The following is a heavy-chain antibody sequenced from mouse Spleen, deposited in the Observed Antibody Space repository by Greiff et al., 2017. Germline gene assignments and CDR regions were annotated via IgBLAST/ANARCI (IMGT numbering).Heavy chain of an antibody. J-gene: IGHJ4*01. CDR2: IDPSDSET. Sequence: QVQLQQSGAELVRPGSSVKLSCKASGYTFTSYWMHWVKQRPIQGLEWIGNIDPSDSETHYNQKFKDKATLTVDKSSSTAYMQLSSLTSEDSAVYYCARIIYYYGSSYEDYAMDYWGQGTSVTVSS. V-gene: IGHV1-52*01. CDR3: ARIIYYYGSSYEDYAMDY. CDR1: GYTFTSYW. D-gene: IGHD1-1*01.